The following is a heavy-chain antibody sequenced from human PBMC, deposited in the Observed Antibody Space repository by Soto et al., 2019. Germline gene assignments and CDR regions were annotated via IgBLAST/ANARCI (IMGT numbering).Heavy chain of an antibody. CDR1: GFTFSSYA. V-gene: IGHV3-30-3*01. J-gene: IGHJ4*02. Sequence: GGSLRLSCAASGFTFSSYAMHWVRQAPGKGLEWVAVISYDGSNKYYADSVKGRFTISRDNSKNTLYLQMNSLRAEDTAVYYCARDIRSGGSGWGQGTLVTVSS. D-gene: IGHD2-15*01. CDR2: ISYDGSNK. CDR3: ARDIRSGGSG.